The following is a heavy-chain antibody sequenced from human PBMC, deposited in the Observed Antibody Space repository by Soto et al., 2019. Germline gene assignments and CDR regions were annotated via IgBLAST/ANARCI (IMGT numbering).Heavy chain of an antibody. J-gene: IGHJ4*02. D-gene: IGHD3-9*01. V-gene: IGHV3-11*05. CDR2: ISSSSSYT. Sequence: GGSLRLSCAASGFTFSDYYMNWIRQAPGKGLEWVSYISSSSSYTNYADSVKGRFTISRDNAKNSLYLQMNSLRAEDTAVYYCAKVFPPGYYDILTGYHIDYWGQGTLVTVSS. CDR3: AKVFPPGYYDILTGYHIDY. CDR1: GFTFSDYY.